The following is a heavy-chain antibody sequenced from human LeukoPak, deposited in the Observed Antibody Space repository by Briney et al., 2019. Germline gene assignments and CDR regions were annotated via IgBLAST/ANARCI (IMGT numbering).Heavy chain of an antibody. CDR1: GGSLRSYY. V-gene: IGHV3-66*02. Sequence: PSETLSLTCTVSGGSLRSYYWSWVRQAPGEGLEWVSVIYSGGSTYYADSVKGRFTISRDNSNNTLYLQMNSLRAEDTAVYYCAGAWGEAVELDYWGQGTLVTVSA. J-gene: IGHJ4*02. CDR2: IYSGGST. CDR3: AGAWGEAVELDY. D-gene: IGHD6-19*01.